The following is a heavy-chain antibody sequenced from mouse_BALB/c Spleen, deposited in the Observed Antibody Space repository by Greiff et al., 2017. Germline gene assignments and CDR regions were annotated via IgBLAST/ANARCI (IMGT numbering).Heavy chain of an antibody. CDR3: ARPYYGNPFAY. CDR1: GYTFTDYV. D-gene: IGHD2-10*01. V-gene: IGHV1-77*01. Sequence: QVQLQQSGPELVKPGASVKMSCKASGYTFTDYVISWVKQRTGQGLEWIGEIYPGSGSTYYNEKFKGKATLTADKSSNTAYMQLSSLTSEDSAVYFCARPYYGNPFAYWGQGTLVTVSA. J-gene: IGHJ3*01. CDR2: IYPGSGST.